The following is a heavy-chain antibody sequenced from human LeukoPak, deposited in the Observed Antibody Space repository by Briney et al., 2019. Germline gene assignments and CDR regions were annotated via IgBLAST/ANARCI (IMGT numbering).Heavy chain of an antibody. D-gene: IGHD3-22*01. CDR1: GGSISSSNW. Sequence: SETLSLTCAVSGGSISSSNWWSWVRQPPGKGLEWIGEIYHSGSTNYNPSLKSRVTISVDKSKNQFSLKLSSVTAADTAVYYCARADRDVYYDSSGGDYYFDYWGQGTLVTVSS. J-gene: IGHJ4*02. V-gene: IGHV4-4*02. CDR3: ARADRDVYYDSSGGDYYFDY. CDR2: IYHSGST.